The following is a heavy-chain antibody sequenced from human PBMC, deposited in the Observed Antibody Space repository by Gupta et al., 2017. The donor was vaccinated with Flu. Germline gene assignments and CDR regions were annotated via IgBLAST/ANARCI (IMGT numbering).Heavy chain of an antibody. J-gene: IGHJ6*02. CDR1: GFPVSSNY. D-gene: IGHD2-8*01. Sequence: EVQLVETGGGLIQPGGSLRLSCAASGFPVSSNYMSWVRQAPGKGLEWVSVIYSGGSTYYADSVKGRFTISRDNSKNTLYRQMNSLRAEDTAVYYCARDTPMDVWGQGTTVTVSS. CDR2: IYSGGST. V-gene: IGHV3-53*02. CDR3: ARDTPMDV.